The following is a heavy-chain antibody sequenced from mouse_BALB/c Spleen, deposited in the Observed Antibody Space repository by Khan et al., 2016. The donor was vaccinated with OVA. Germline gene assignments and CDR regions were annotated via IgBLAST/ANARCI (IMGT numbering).Heavy chain of an antibody. CDR3: ARQRYYHYYIMDY. D-gene: IGHD2-1*01. CDR2: IWSDGST. CDR1: GFSLTNYG. Sequence: VQLQESGPALVAPSQSLSITCTISGFSLTNYGVHWVRQPPGKGLEWLVVIWSDGSTTYNSALKSRLSISKDNSKSQVFLKMNSLQTDDTAMYYCARQRYYHYYIMDYWGQGTSVTVSS. V-gene: IGHV2-6-1*01. J-gene: IGHJ4*01.